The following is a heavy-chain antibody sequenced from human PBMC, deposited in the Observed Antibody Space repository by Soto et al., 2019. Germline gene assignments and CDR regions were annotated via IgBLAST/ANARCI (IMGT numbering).Heavy chain of an antibody. CDR3: ARYYSSSWYNWFDP. J-gene: IGHJ5*02. Sequence: EVQLLESGGGLVQPGVSLRLSCAASGFTFSSYAMSWVRQAPGKGLEWVSAISGSGGSTYYADSVKGRFTISRDNSKNTLYLQMNSLRAEDTAVYYCARYYSSSWYNWFDPWGQGTLVTVSS. D-gene: IGHD6-13*01. CDR2: ISGSGGST. CDR1: GFTFSSYA. V-gene: IGHV3-23*01.